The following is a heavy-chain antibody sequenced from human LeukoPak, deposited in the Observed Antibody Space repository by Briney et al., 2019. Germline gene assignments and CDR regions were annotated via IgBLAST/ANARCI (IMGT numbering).Heavy chain of an antibody. CDR1: GGTFSSYA. J-gene: IGHJ4*02. D-gene: IGHD3-22*01. Sequence: EASVKVSCKASGGTFSSYAISWVRQAPGQGLEWMGGIIPIFGTANYAQKFQGRVTITADESTSTAYMELSSLRSDDTAVYYCARDERYDSSGYPFDYWGQGTLVTVSS. CDR3: ARDERYDSSGYPFDY. CDR2: IIPIFGTA. V-gene: IGHV1-69*13.